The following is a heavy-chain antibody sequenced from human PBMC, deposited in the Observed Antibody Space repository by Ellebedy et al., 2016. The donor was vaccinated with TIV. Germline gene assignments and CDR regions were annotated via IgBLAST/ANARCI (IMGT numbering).Heavy chain of an antibody. D-gene: IGHD3-22*01. CDR2: IYYSGST. V-gene: IGHV4-31*03. CDR3: ARSSGYYYFPDY. CDR1: GGSISSGDYY. J-gene: IGHJ4*02. Sequence: SETLSLTCTVSGGSISSGDYYWSWIRQHPGKGLEWIGFIYYSGSTYYNPSLKSRLTISVDTSKNQFSLKLSSVTAADTAVYYCARSSGYYYFPDYWGQGTLVTVSS.